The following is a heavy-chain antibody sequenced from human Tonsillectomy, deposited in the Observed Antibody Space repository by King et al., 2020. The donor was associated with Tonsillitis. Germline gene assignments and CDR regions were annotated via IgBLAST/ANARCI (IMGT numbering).Heavy chain of an antibody. CDR3: AKDCTGGSCWIDH. Sequence: VQLVESGGGLVQPGGSLRLSCAASGFTFSTYAMSWVRQAPGKGLEWVSAIRAGDDNTYYADSVKGRFTISRDNSKNTMFLQMNSLRAEDTAIYYCAKDCTGGSCWIDHWGQGTLVTVSS. V-gene: IGHV3-23*04. J-gene: IGHJ4*02. D-gene: IGHD2-15*01. CDR1: GFTFSTYA. CDR2: IRAGDDNT.